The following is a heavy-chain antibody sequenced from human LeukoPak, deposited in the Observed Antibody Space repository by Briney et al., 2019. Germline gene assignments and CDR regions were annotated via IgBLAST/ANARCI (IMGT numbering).Heavy chain of an antibody. Sequence: GGSLRLSCAASGFTFSSYSMNWVRQAPGKGLEWVSSISSSSSYIYYADSVKGRFTISRDNAKNSLYLQMNSLRAEDTAVYYCARVASAKYYDFWSGAKGVDYWGQGTLVTVSS. CDR3: ARVASAKYYDFWSGAKGVDY. CDR2: ISSSSSYI. D-gene: IGHD3-3*01. J-gene: IGHJ4*02. CDR1: GFTFSSYS. V-gene: IGHV3-21*01.